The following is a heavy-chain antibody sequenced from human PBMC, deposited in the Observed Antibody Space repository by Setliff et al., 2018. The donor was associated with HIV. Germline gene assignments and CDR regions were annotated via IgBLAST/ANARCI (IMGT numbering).Heavy chain of an antibody. CDR1: GGSFSGYY. V-gene: IGHV4-34*09. Sequence: PSETLSLTCAVYGGSFSGYYWSWIRQSPRKRLEWIGYIYYSGSTYYNPSLKSRVTISVDTSKNQLSLKLTSVTAADTAVYYCARSVTFLVDWFDPWGRGTLVTVSS. D-gene: IGHD4-17*01. CDR2: IYYSGST. J-gene: IGHJ5*02. CDR3: ARSVTFLVDWFDP.